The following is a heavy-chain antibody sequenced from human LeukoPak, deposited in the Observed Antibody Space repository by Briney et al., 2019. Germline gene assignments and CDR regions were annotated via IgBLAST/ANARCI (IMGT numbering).Heavy chain of an antibody. D-gene: IGHD3-10*01. J-gene: IGHJ4*02. V-gene: IGHV1-69*13. CDR1: GGTFSSYA. Sequence: ASVKVSCKASGGTFSSYAISWVRQAPGQGLEWMGGITPIFGTANYAQKFQGRVTITADESTSTAYMELSSLRSEDTAVYYCARHLNYYLDYWGQGTLVTVSS. CDR2: ITPIFGTA. CDR3: ARHLNYYLDY.